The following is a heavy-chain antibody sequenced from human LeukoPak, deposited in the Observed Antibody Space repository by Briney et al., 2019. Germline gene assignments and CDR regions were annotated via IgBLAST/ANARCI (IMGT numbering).Heavy chain of an antibody. J-gene: IGHJ3*02. CDR2: IYPGDSDT. CDR1: GYSFTSCW. V-gene: IGHV5-51*01. D-gene: IGHD3-22*01. Sequence: GESLKISCKGSGYSFTSCWIGWVRQMPGKGLEWMGIIYPGDSDTRYSPSFQGQVTISADKSISTAYLQWSSLKASDTAMYYCASPGNYYYDSSGYWDDAFDIWGQGTMVTVSS. CDR3: ASPGNYYYDSSGYWDDAFDI.